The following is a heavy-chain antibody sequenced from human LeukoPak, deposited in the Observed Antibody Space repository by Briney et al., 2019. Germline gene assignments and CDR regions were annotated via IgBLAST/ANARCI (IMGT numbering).Heavy chain of an antibody. CDR3: ARADYYDSSGSSERTYWFAP. D-gene: IGHD3-22*01. Sequence: SETLSLTCTVSGGSISSYYWSWIRQPPGKGLEWIGYISYSGSTNYNPSLKSRVTISVATSNNQFSLKLSSLTAADTAVYYCARADYYDSSGSSERTYWFAPWGQGTLVTVSS. V-gene: IGHV4-59*01. CDR1: GGSISSYY. J-gene: IGHJ5*02. CDR2: ISYSGST.